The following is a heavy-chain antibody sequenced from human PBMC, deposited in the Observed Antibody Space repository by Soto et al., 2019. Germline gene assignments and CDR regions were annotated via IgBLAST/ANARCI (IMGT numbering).Heavy chain of an antibody. D-gene: IGHD2-15*01. Sequence: QVQLVQSGAEVKKPGSSVKVSCKASGGTFSSYTITWVRQAPGQGLEWMGRIIPILGTKNYAQKFQDRVTITADKSTSTAYMELSSLRSEDTAIYYCASSVGYCSGCGCRTYDAFDIWGQGTMVTVSS. V-gene: IGHV1-69*08. CDR2: IIPILGTK. CDR1: GGTFSSYT. J-gene: IGHJ3*02. CDR3: ASSVGYCSGCGCRTYDAFDI.